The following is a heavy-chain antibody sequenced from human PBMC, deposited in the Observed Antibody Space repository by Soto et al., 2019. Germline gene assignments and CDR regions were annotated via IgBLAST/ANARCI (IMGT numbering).Heavy chain of an antibody. CDR1: GFTFSSYA. CDR3: EGGGIAAAGLGAFDI. D-gene: IGHD6-13*01. Sequence: QVQLVESGGGVVQPGRSLRLSCAASGFTFSSYAMHWVRQAPGKGLEWVAVISYDGSNKYYADSVKGRFTISRDNSKNALYMLMNSMRADDTAVYYCEGGGIAAAGLGAFDIWGQGTMVTVSS. CDR2: ISYDGSNK. J-gene: IGHJ3*02. V-gene: IGHV3-30-3*01.